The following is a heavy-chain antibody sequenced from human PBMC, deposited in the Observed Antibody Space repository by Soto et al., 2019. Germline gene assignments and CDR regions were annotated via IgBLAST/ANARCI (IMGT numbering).Heavy chain of an antibody. Sequence: EVQLVESGGALVKPGGSLRLSCAASEFTFSKAWMSWVRQAPGKGLEWVCRIKSNADGGTIDYAAPVKGRFSISRDDSKNMLDLQMNSLKTEDTAVYYCTTARRNSYGMDVWGQGTTVTVSS. CDR3: TTARRNSYGMDV. V-gene: IGHV3-15*02. J-gene: IGHJ6*02. CDR2: IKSNADGGTI. CDR1: EFTFSKAW.